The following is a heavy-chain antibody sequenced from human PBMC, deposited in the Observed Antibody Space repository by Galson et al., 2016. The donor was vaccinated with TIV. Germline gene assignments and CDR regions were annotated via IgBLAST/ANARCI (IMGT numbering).Heavy chain of an antibody. Sequence: SLRLSCADSVFPFSGFSMNWVRQTPGKGLEWVAFISSTSSYTYYADSVRGRFTISRDNANNIVYLQMSSLRVEDTAVYYCARDPFFGSGSSYSVLWYFDYWGQGTQVTVAS. D-gene: IGHD3-10*01. CDR1: VFPFSGFS. V-gene: IGHV3-21*01. J-gene: IGHJ4*02. CDR3: ARDPFFGSGSSYSVLWYFDY. CDR2: ISSTSSYT.